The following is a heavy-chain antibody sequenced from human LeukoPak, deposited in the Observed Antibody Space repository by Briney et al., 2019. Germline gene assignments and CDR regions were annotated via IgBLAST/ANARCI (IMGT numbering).Heavy chain of an antibody. CDR1: GFTFSSYS. J-gene: IGHJ6*02. Sequence: GGSLRLSCAASGFTFSSYSMNWVRQAPGKGLEWVSSISSSSSYIYYADSVKGRFTISRDNAKNSLYLQMNSLRAEDTAVYYCARWWREYYYYYGMDVWGQGTTVTVSS. V-gene: IGHV3-21*01. CDR3: ARWWREYYYYYGMDV. D-gene: IGHD2-15*01. CDR2: ISSSSSYI.